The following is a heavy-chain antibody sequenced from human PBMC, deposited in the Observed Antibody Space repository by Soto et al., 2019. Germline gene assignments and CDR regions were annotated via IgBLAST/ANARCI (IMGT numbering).Heavy chain of an antibody. J-gene: IGHJ3*02. CDR3: ARQPFYGDYVGAFDI. CDR2: IYPGDSDT. CDR1: GYSFTSYW. D-gene: IGHD4-17*01. Sequence: PGESLKISCKGSGYSFTSYWIGWVRQMPGKGLEWMGIIYPGDSDTRYSPSFQGQVTISADKSIGTAYLQWSSLKASDTAMYYCARQPFYGDYVGAFDIWGQGTMVTVSS. V-gene: IGHV5-51*01.